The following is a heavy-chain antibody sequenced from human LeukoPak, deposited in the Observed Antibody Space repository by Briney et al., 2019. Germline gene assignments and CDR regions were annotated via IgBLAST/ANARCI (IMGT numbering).Heavy chain of an antibody. Sequence: PSETLSLTCAVYGGSFSGYYWSWIRQPPGKGLEWIGEINHSGSTNYNPSLKSRVTISVDTSKNQFSLKLSSVTAADTAVYYCARGGASSGYYSEGTDYWGQGTLVTVSS. J-gene: IGHJ4*02. CDR2: INHSGST. V-gene: IGHV4-34*01. CDR3: ARGGASSGYYSEGTDY. CDR1: GGSFSGYY. D-gene: IGHD3-22*01.